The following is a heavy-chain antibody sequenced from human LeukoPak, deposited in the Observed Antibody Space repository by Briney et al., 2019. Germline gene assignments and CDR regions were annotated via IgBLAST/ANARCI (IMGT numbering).Heavy chain of an antibody. CDR1: GFTFSSYG. CDR3: AKDVSAVATYGVY. D-gene: IGHD6-19*01. CDR2: ISGSGGST. V-gene: IGHV3-23*01. J-gene: IGHJ4*02. Sequence: GGTLRLSCAASGFTFSSYGMSWVRQAPGKGLEWVSAISGSGGSTYYADSVKGRFTISRDNSKNTLYLQMNSLRAEDTAVYYCAKDVSAVATYGVYWGQGTLVTASS.